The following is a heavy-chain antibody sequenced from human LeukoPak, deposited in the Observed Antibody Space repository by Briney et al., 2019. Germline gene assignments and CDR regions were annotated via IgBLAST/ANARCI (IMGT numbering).Heavy chain of an antibody. CDR1: GFTFSSYA. CDR2: ISYDGSNK. J-gene: IGHJ1*01. CDR3: ARDYGVEPPVTGYFQH. Sequence: GGSLRLSCAASGFTFSSYAMHWVRQAPGKGLEWVAVISYDGSNKYYADSVKGRFTISRDNSKNTLYLQMNSLRAEDTAVYYCARDYGVEPPVTGYFQHWGQGTLVTVSS. D-gene: IGHD4-17*01. V-gene: IGHV3-30-3*01.